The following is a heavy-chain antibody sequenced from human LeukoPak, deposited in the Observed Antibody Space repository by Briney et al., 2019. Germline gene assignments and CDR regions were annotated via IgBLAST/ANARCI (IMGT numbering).Heavy chain of an antibody. Sequence: ASETLSLTCAVYGGSFSGYYWSWIRQPPGKGLEWIGEINHSGSTNYNPSLKSRVTISVDTSKNQFSLKLSSVTAADTAVYYCARGHYRRYYGSGSYYSRYDYFDYWGQGTLVTVSS. CDR2: INHSGST. CDR3: ARGHYRRYYGSGSYYSRYDYFDY. D-gene: IGHD3-10*01. V-gene: IGHV4-34*01. CDR1: GGSFSGYY. J-gene: IGHJ4*02.